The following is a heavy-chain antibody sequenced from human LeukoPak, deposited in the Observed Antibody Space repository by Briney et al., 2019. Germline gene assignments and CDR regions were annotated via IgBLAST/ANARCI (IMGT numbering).Heavy chain of an antibody. CDR3: AKTYYDTTYFDY. V-gene: IGHV3-23*01. CDR2: ISAGGATT. J-gene: IGHJ4*02. Sequence: GVSLRLSCGASGFTFRTYAMNWVREAPGKGLEWVSAISAGGATTYYADSVKGRFTISRDNSKNTVYLQMNSLRAEDTAVYYCAKTYYDTTYFDYWGQGTLVTASS. D-gene: IGHD3-22*01. CDR1: GFTFRTYA.